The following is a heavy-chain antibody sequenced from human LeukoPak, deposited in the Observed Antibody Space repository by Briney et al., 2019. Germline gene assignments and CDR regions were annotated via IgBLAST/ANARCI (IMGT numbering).Heavy chain of an antibody. CDR2: INPNSGGT. D-gene: IGHD3-10*01. Sequence: GASVKVSCKASGYTFTSYYMHWVRQAPGQGLEWMGRINPNSGGTNYAQKFQGRVTMTRDTSISTAYMELSRLRSDDTAVYYCARGWFGELYGYYYYYMDVWGKGTTVTVSS. V-gene: IGHV1-2*06. CDR1: GYTFTSYY. J-gene: IGHJ6*03. CDR3: ARGWFGELYGYYYYYMDV.